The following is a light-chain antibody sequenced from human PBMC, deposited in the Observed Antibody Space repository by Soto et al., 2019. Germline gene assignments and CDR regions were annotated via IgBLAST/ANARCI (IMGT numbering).Light chain of an antibody. V-gene: IGKV1-39*01. J-gene: IGKJ2*01. CDR2: AAS. Sequence: DIQMTQSPSSLSASVGDRVTITCRASQSISTYLNWYQQKPRKAPKLLIYAASTLQSGVPSRFSGTGSGTDFTLTISNLQPEDFATYCCQQGYSIPYTFAQGTKLEIK. CDR3: QQGYSIPYT. CDR1: QSISTY.